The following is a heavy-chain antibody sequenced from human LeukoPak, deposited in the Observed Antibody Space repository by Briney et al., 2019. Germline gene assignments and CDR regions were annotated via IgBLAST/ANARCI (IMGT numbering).Heavy chain of an antibody. V-gene: IGHV4-39*01. J-gene: IGHJ5*02. D-gene: IGHD2-21*01. CDR2: ISYSGYT. CDR3: SRVILSRGAPLFAP. CDR1: GGAISSSSYY. Sequence: SETLSLTCSVSGGAISSSSYYWGWIRQPPGKGLEWIGSISYSGYTYYNPSLKSRVTISVDTSKNQFSLKLSSVTAADTAVYYCSRVILSRGAPLFAPWGQGTLVTVSS.